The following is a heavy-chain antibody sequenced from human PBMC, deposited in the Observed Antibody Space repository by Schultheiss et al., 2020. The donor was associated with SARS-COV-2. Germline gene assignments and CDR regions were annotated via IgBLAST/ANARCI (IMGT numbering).Heavy chain of an antibody. V-gene: IGHV4-34*01. Sequence: SETLSLTCAVYGGSFSGYYWSWIRQPPGKGLEWIGEINRSGSANYNPSLKSRVTISVDTSKNQFFLKLGSVTASDTAVYYCARGPPYYYDAGDGMDVWGQGTTITVSS. CDR3: ARGPPYYYDAGDGMDV. J-gene: IGHJ6*02. CDR1: GGSFSGYY. CDR2: INRSGSA. D-gene: IGHD3-22*01.